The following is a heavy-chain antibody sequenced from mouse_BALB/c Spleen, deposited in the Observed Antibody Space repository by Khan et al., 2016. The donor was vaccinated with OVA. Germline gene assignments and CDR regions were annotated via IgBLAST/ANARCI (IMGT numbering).Heavy chain of an antibody. Sequence: EVHLVESGGDLVKPGGSLKLSCAASGFTFSTYGMYWVRQTPDQRLEWVATVRTGGSYTYYPDSVKGRVTLSRDKAKNTLYLQMSGLRSEDTAMFYCTRLAYYYDSEGFAYWGQGTLVTVSA. V-gene: IGHV5-6*01. D-gene: IGHD1-1*01. CDR3: TRLAYYYDSEGFAY. CDR2: VRTGGSYT. J-gene: IGHJ3*01. CDR1: GFTFSTYG.